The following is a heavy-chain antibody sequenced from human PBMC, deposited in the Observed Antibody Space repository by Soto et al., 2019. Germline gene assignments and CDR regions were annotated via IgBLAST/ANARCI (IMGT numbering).Heavy chain of an antibody. CDR3: AKDRDCSGGSCYYNY. CDR2: ISGSGGTT. D-gene: IGHD2-15*01. CDR1: GFTFSSYA. J-gene: IGHJ4*02. V-gene: IGHV3-23*01. Sequence: EVQLLESGGGLVQPGGSLILSCAASGFTFSSYAMNWVRQAPGKGLEWVSTISGSGGTTYYAASVKGRFTISGDNSKKTLGLKRNSLIAEDTAVYYGAKDRDCSGGSCYYNYWGQGTLVTVSS.